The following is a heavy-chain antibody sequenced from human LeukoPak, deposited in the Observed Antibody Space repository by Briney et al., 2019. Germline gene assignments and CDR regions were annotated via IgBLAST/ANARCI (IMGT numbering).Heavy chain of an antibody. CDR2: ISTSGRYT. D-gene: IGHD3-22*01. V-gene: IGHV3-11*06. CDR3: ARVASITMICDF. J-gene: IGHJ4*02. CDR1: GFTFSDYY. Sequence: GSLGLSCAASGFTFSDYYMSWIRQAPGKGLEWVSYISTSGRYTSYTDSVKGRFTISRDNAKNSLFLQMNSLRAEDTAVYYCARVASITMICDFWGQGTLVTVSS.